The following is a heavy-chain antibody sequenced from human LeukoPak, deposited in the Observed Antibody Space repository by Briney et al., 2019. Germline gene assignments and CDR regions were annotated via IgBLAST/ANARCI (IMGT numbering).Heavy chain of an antibody. V-gene: IGHV1-8*01. J-gene: IGHJ6*03. CDR2: MHPNSGNT. Sequence: ASVKVSCKASGYTFTSYDINWVRQATGQGLEWMGWMHPNSGNTGYAQKFQGRVTMTRNTSISTAYMELSSLRSEDTAVYYCARGGYSRYYYYMDVWGKGTTVTVSS. CDR3: ARGGYSRYYYYMDV. D-gene: IGHD6-13*01. CDR1: GYTFTSYD.